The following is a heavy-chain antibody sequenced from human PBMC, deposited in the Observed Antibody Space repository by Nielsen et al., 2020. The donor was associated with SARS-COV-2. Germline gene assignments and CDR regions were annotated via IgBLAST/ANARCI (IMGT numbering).Heavy chain of an antibody. D-gene: IGHD2-15*01. Sequence: GESLKISCKGSGYSSGYSFTTYWIAWVRQLPGKGLEWMGSIYPGDSDTRYSPSCQGQVTISADKSTNTAYLQWSSLKASDTAMYFCALGHCSDTRCYLPPYYFDYWGQGTLVTVSS. CDR1: GYSSGYSFTTYW. V-gene: IGHV5-51*01. J-gene: IGHJ4*02. CDR3: ALGHCSDTRCYLPPYYFDY. CDR2: IYPGDSDT.